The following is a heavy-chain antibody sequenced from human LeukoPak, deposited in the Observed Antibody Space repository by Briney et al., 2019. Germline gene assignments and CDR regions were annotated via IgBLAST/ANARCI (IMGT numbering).Heavy chain of an antibody. V-gene: IGHV3-23*01. J-gene: IGHJ4*02. CDR2: ISGTGGNT. D-gene: IGHD5-18*01. CDR3: ARGLQLWLGGDFDY. CDR1: GFKFGSYA. Sequence: GGSLRLSCAASGFKFGSYAMTWVRQAPGKGLEWVSAISGTGGNTFYADIVQGRFSISRDNAKKTLYLQMNSLSADDTAIYYCARGLQLWLGGDFDYWGQGTLVTVSS.